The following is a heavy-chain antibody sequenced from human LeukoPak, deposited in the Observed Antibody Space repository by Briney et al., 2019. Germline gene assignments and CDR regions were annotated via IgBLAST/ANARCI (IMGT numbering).Heavy chain of an antibody. Sequence: SETLSLTCTVSSGSISTSNYYWGWVRQPPGKALEWIGNIFYSGSTYYSPSLKSRVTISLDTSRNQFSLKLSSVTAADTAVYYCARGSAYYYDSSGYYFPGAFDYWGQGTLVTVSS. CDR1: SGSISTSNYY. CDR3: ARGSAYYYDSSGYYFPGAFDY. J-gene: IGHJ4*02. V-gene: IGHV4-39*07. D-gene: IGHD3-22*01. CDR2: IFYSGST.